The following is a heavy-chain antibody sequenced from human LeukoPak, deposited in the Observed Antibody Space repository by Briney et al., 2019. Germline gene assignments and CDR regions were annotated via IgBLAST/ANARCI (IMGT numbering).Heavy chain of an antibody. CDR2: ISSSGSTI. CDR1: GFTFSSYE. D-gene: IGHD3-10*01. Sequence: PGGSLRLSCAASGFTFSSYEMNWVRQAPGKGLEWVSYISSSGSTIYYADSVKGRFTISRGNAKNSLYLQMNSLRAEDTAVYYCARDGGIWFGELKTPYYFDYWGQGTLVTVSS. CDR3: ARDGGIWFGELKTPYYFDY. J-gene: IGHJ4*02. V-gene: IGHV3-48*03.